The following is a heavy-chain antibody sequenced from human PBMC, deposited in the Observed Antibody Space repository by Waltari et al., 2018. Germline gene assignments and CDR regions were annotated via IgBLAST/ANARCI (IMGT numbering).Heavy chain of an antibody. CDR2: IYHSGGT. CDR1: GYSISSGYY. D-gene: IGHD5-12*01. Sequence: QLQLQESGPGLVKPSETLSLTCTVSGYSISSGYYWGWIRQPPGKGLEWIGSIYHSGGTYYNPSLKSRVTISVDTSKNQFSLKLSSVTAADTAVYYCARTFMRLPYFDYWGQGTLVTVSS. J-gene: IGHJ4*02. V-gene: IGHV4-38-2*02. CDR3: ARTFMRLPYFDY.